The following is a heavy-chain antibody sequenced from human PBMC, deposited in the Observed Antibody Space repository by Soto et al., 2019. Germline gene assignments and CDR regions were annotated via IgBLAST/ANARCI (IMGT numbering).Heavy chain of an antibody. J-gene: IGHJ4*02. CDR1: GGSISSGGYY. Sequence: QVQLQESGPGLVKPSQTLSLTCTVSGGSISSGGYYWSWIRQHPGKGLEWIGYIYYSGSTYYNPSLKRRVTISVNTSKNQFSLKVSSVTAADTAMYYCARAGYCSGGSCYSLYYFDYWGQGTLVTVSS. D-gene: IGHD2-15*01. CDR2: IYYSGST. V-gene: IGHV4-31*03. CDR3: ARAGYCSGGSCYSLYYFDY.